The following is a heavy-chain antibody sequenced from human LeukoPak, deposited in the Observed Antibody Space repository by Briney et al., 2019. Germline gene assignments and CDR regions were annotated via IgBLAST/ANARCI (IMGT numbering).Heavy chain of an antibody. CDR3: ARHRPIQLWAHFDY. J-gene: IGHJ4*02. Sequence: SETLSLTCTVSGGSISSESYHWGWIRQPPGKGLEWIGEINHSGSTNYNPSLKSRVTISVDTSKNQFSLKLSSVTAADTAVYYCARHRPIQLWAHFDYWGQGTLVTVSS. CDR2: INHSGST. CDR1: GGSISSESYH. V-gene: IGHV4-39*01. D-gene: IGHD5-18*01.